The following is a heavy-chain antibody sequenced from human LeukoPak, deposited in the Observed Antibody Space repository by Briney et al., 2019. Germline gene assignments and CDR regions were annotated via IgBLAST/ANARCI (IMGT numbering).Heavy chain of an antibody. V-gene: IGHV4-59*12. Sequence: ETSETLSLTCSVSGDSISSYYWTWIRQSPGKGLEWIGYINLGITRTNPSLQSRVSISADTSNNLFSLHVRSVTAADTAVYYCARVRGGTADISTGYYELNGMDVWGQGTTVIVSS. D-gene: IGHD3-9*01. CDR3: ARVRGGTADISTGYYELNGMDV. J-gene: IGHJ6*02. CDR2: INLGIT. CDR1: GDSISSYY.